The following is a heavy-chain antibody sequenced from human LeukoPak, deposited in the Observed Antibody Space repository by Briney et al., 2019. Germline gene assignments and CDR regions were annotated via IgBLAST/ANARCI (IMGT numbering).Heavy chain of an antibody. CDR2: IYPGDPDT. D-gene: IGHD3-3*01. J-gene: IGHJ4*02. Sequence: GESLKISFEGSGYSFTTYWIGWVRQMPGKGLEWMGIIYPGDPDTRYSPSFQGQVTISADKSINTAYLQWSSLKASDTAMYYCARRFNNYDFWTRWGQRTLVTVSS. CDR1: GYSFTTYW. CDR3: ARRFNNYDFWTR. V-gene: IGHV5-51*01.